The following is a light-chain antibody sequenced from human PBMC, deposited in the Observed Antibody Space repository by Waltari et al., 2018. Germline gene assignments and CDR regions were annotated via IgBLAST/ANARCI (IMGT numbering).Light chain of an antibody. J-gene: IGLJ2*01. Sequence: QSVLTQPPSVSGAPGPRVTISCPGNSSNLGAGSSVHWYQQLPGTAPKLLIYGNSNRPSGVPARFSGSKSGTSASLAITGLQAEDEADYYCQSYDNNPYVVFGGGTKLTVL. CDR2: GNS. CDR3: QSYDNNPYVV. CDR1: SSNLGAGSS. V-gene: IGLV1-40*01.